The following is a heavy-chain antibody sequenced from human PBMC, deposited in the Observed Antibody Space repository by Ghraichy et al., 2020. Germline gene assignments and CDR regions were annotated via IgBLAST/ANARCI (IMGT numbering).Heavy chain of an antibody. CDR1: GYTFTKYY. D-gene: IGHD6-13*01. CDR2: IDPSGGST. Sequence: ASVKVSCKASGYTFTKYYIHWVRQAPGQGLECMGIIDPSGGSTNYPQKFLGRVTMTRDTSTSTVFLELSSLRSDDTAVYYCTRLYSSRGSHFFDFWGQGTLVTVSS. V-gene: IGHV1-46*01. J-gene: IGHJ4*02. CDR3: TRLYSSRGSHFFDF.